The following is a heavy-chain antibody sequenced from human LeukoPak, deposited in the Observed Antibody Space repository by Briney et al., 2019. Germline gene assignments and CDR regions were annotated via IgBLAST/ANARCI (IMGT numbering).Heavy chain of an antibody. CDR1: GFSFSNYA. CDR2: ISGSGGST. V-gene: IGHV3-23*01. Sequence: GGSLRLSCVPSGFSFSNYAMSWVRQAPGKGLVWVSAISGSGGSTYYADSVKGRFTISRDNSKNTLYLQMNSLRAEDTAVYYCAKSILRYYFDYWGQGTLVTVSS. D-gene: IGHD3-3*01. J-gene: IGHJ4*02. CDR3: AKSILRYYFDY.